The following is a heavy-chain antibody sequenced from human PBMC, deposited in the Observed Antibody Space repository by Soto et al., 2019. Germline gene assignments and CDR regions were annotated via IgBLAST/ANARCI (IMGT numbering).Heavy chain of an antibody. CDR1: GFTFSYYY. V-gene: IGHV3-11*01. J-gene: IGHJ3*02. D-gene: IGHD2-15*01. CDR2: ISSSGSGI. Sequence: PGGSLRLSCAASGFTFSYYYMTWIRQAPGKGLEWVAYISSSGSGIYYPDSVKGRFTISRDNAQNSLYLQMSSLRAEDTAVYYCARAYSDAFDIWGQGTMVTVSS. CDR3: ARAYSDAFDI.